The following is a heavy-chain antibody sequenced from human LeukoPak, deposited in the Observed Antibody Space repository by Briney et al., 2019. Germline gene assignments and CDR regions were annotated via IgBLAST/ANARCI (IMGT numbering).Heavy chain of an antibody. Sequence: GGSLRLSCAASGFTFSSYEMNWVRQAPGKGLEWVSSISSSSSCIYYADSVKGRFTISRDNAKNSLYLQMNSLRAEDTAVYYCARGDYYDSSRSVSQENWFDPWGQGTLVTVSS. D-gene: IGHD3-22*01. J-gene: IGHJ5*02. CDR1: GFTFSSYE. CDR3: ARGDYYDSSRSVSQENWFDP. CDR2: ISSSSSCI. V-gene: IGHV3-21*01.